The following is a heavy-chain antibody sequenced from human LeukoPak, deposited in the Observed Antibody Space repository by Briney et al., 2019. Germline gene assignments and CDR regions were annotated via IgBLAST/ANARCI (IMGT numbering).Heavy chain of an antibody. J-gene: IGHJ3*02. Sequence: GGSLRLSCAASGFDFSIYGMNWVRQAPGKGLEWVSSINSRGNYIYYSDSLKGRFTISRDNARSSLYLQMSSLRAEDTAVYYCARDGGLNPLLAFDIWGQGTMVTVSS. D-gene: IGHD3-16*01. V-gene: IGHV3-21*01. CDR3: ARDGGLNPLLAFDI. CDR1: GFDFSIYG. CDR2: INSRGNYI.